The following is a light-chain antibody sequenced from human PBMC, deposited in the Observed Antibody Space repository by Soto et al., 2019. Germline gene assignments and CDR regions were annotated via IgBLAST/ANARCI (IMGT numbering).Light chain of an antibody. CDR3: QQRSEWPRT. V-gene: IGKV3-11*01. Sequence: EIVLTQSPATLSLSPGERATLSCRASQSISSSLAWYQQKPGQAPRLLIYDASSRATGFPARFSGSGSGTDFTRTIGSLEPEEFAVYYCQQRSEWPRTFGQGTKVEIK. CDR2: DAS. J-gene: IGKJ1*01. CDR1: QSISSS.